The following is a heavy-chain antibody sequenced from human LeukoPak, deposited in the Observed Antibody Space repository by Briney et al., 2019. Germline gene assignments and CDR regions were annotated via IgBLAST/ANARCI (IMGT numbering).Heavy chain of an antibody. CDR3: ARDMVRGVMDY. CDR2: IWYDGTKK. Sequence: GGSLRLSCAASGFTFSNYGMQWVRQAPGKGLEWVTLIWYDGTKKWYADSVKGRFTISRDNAKNSLYLQMNSLRAEDTAVYYCARDMVRGVMDYWGQGTLVTVSS. CDR1: GFTFSNYG. D-gene: IGHD3-10*01. J-gene: IGHJ4*02. V-gene: IGHV3-33*01.